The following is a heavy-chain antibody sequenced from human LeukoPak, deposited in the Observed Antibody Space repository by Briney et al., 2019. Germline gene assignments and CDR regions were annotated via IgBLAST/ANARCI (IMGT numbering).Heavy chain of an antibody. V-gene: IGHV4-59*01. Sequence: SETLSLTCTVSGGSISSYYWSWIRQPPGKGLEGIGYIYYSGSTNYNPSLKSRVTISVDTSKNQFSLKLSSVTAADTAVYYCAREMGDCSSTSCHDWFDPWGQGTLVTVSS. D-gene: IGHD2-2*01. J-gene: IGHJ5*02. CDR3: AREMGDCSSTSCHDWFDP. CDR2: IYYSGST. CDR1: GGSISSYY.